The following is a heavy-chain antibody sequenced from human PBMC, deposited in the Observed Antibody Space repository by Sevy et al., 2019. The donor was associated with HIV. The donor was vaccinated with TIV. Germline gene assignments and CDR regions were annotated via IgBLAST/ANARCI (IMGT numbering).Heavy chain of an antibody. CDR1: GFTFSSYA. CDR3: AKPLGDYYDSSGYYAYDAFDI. Sequence: GGSLRLSCAASGFTFSSYAMSWVRQAPGKGLEWVSAISGSGGSTYYADSVKGRFTISRDNSKNTLYLQMNSLRAEDTAVYYCAKPLGDYYDSSGYYAYDAFDIWGQRTMVTVSS. CDR2: ISGSGGST. D-gene: IGHD3-22*01. J-gene: IGHJ3*02. V-gene: IGHV3-23*01.